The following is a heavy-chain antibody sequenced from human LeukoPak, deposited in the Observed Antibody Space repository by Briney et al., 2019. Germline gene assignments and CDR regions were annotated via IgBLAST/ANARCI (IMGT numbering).Heavy chain of an antibody. D-gene: IGHD2-15*01. J-gene: IGHJ4*02. V-gene: IGHV1-46*01. CDR2: INPSGDST. Sequence: ASVKVSCKASGGTFSSYAISWVRQAPGQGLEWMGIINPSGDSTSYAQKFQGRVTMTRDTSTSTVYMELSSLRSEDTAVYYCARGVRSDCYSCFNYWGQGTLVTVSS. CDR1: GGTFSSYA. CDR3: ARGVRSDCYSCFNY.